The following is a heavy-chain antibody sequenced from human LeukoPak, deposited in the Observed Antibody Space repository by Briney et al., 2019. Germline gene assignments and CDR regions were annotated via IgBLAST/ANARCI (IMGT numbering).Heavy chain of an antibody. D-gene: IGHD3-22*01. CDR3: ARDHYYDSSGPLPFDY. J-gene: IGHJ4*02. Sequence: PGGSLRLSCAASGFTFSSYAMSWVRQAPGKGLEWVSAISGSGGSTYYADSVKGRFTISRDNSKNTLYLQMNSLRAEDTAVYYCARDHYYDSSGPLPFDYWGQGTLVTVSS. CDR2: ISGSGGST. CDR1: GFTFSSYA. V-gene: IGHV3-23*01.